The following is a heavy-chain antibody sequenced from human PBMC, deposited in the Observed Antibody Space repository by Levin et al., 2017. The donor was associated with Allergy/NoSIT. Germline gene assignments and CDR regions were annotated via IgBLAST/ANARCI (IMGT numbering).Heavy chain of an antibody. D-gene: IGHD3-10*01. Sequence: KVSCKGSGYSFTSYWIGWVRQMPGKGLEWMGIIYPGDSDTRYSPSFQGQVTISADKSISTAYLQWSSLKASDTAMYYCARSFGSGSYYNPLYYFDYWGQGTLVTVSS. CDR3: ARSFGSGSYYNPLYYFDY. V-gene: IGHV5-51*01. J-gene: IGHJ4*02. CDR2: IYPGDSDT. CDR1: GYSFTSYW.